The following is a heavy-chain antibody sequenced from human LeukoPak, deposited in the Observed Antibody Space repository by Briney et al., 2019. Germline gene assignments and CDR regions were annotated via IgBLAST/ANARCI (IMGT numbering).Heavy chain of an antibody. Sequence: SETLSLTCTVSGGSISSGPYYWGWIRQPPGKGLEWIGTIYYSGSTYYNPSLTSRVTISVDTSKNQFSLALSSVTAADTAVYYCARQYWRFGTNYFDYWGQGTLVTVSS. J-gene: IGHJ4*02. CDR3: ARQYWRFGTNYFDY. D-gene: IGHD3-10*01. CDR1: GGSISSGPYY. V-gene: IGHV4-39*01. CDR2: IYYSGST.